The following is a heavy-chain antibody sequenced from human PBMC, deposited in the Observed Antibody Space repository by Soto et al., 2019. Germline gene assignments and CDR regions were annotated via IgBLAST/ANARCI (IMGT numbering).Heavy chain of an antibody. CDR2: IDWDDDK. CDR1: GFSLSTSGMC. Sequence: GSGPTLVNPTQTLTLTCTFSGFSLSTSGMCVSWIRQPPGKALEWLALIDWDDDKYYSTSLKTRLTISKDTSKNQVVLTMTNMDPVDTATYYCARMSCSGGSCYSCYYGMDVWGQGTTVTAP. V-gene: IGHV2-70*01. J-gene: IGHJ6*02. D-gene: IGHD2-15*01. CDR3: ARMSCSGGSCYSCYYGMDV.